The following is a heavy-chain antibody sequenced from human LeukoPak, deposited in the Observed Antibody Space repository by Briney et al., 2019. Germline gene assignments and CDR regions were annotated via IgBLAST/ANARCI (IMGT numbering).Heavy chain of an antibody. Sequence: QPGGSLRLSCAASGFTFSSYAMHWVRQAPGKGLEWVAVISYDGSNKYYADSVKGRFTISRDNSKNTLYLQMNSLKAEDTAVYYCARDRASIVVVTNYYYYGMDVWGQGTTVTVSS. CDR3: ARDRASIVVVTNYYYYGMDV. J-gene: IGHJ6*02. CDR1: GFTFSSYA. CDR2: ISYDGSNK. V-gene: IGHV3-30-3*01. D-gene: IGHD2-21*02.